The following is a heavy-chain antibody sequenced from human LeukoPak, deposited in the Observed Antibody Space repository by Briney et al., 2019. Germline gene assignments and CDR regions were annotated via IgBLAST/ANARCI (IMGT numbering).Heavy chain of an antibody. CDR1: GGSISSYY. CDR2: IYTSGST. Sequence: SETLSLTCAVSGGSISSYYWSWIRQPAGKGLEWIGRIYTSGSTNYNHSLKSRVTMSVDTSKNQFSLKLSSVTAADTAVYYCARYEGGSYSYYYYGMDVWGQGTTVTVSS. D-gene: IGHD1-26*01. V-gene: IGHV4-59*10. J-gene: IGHJ6*02. CDR3: ARYEGGSYSYYYYGMDV.